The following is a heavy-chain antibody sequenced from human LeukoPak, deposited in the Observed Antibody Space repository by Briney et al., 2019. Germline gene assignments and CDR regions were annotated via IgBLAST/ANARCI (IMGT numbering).Heavy chain of an antibody. CDR1: GGSISSSSYY. CDR3: ARGRVSSSTWHSTYYYYFYMDV. J-gene: IGHJ6*03. CDR2: IYHSGST. D-gene: IGHD4-11*01. V-gene: IGHV4-39*07. Sequence: SETLSLTCTVSGGSISSSSYYWGWIRQPPGKGLEWIGSIYHSGSTYYNPSLNSRVTISRDTSKNHFSLQLSSVTAADTAVYFCARGRVSSSTWHSTYYYYFYMDVWGKGTTVTVSS.